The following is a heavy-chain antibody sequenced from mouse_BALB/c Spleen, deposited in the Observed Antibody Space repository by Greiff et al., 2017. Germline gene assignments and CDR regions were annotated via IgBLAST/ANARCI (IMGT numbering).Heavy chain of an antibody. CDR1: GYTFTDYW. CDR2: IDTSDSYT. J-gene: IGHJ4*01. V-gene: IGHV1-69*01. CDR3: ARAGYGNYCMDY. Sequence: QVQLQQPGAELVMPGASVKMSCKASGYTFTDYWMHWVKQRPGQGLEWIGAIDTSDSYTSYNQKFKGKATLTVDESSSTAYMQLSSLTSEDSAVYYCARAGYGNYCMDYWGQGTSVTVSS. D-gene: IGHD2-1*01.